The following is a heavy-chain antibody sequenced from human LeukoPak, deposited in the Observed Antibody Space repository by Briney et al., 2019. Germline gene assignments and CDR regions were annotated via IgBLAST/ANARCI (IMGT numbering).Heavy chain of an antibody. V-gene: IGHV4-4*02. CDR2: IYHSGST. J-gene: IGHJ5*02. CDR3: ARIGFGELLGNWFDP. CDR1: GGSISSSNW. Sequence: SSETPSLTCAVSGGSISSSNWWSWVRQPPGKGLEWIGEIYHSGSTNYNPSLKSRVTISVDKSKNQFSLKLSSVTAADTAVYYCARIGFGELLGNWFDPWGQGTLVTVSS. D-gene: IGHD3-10*01.